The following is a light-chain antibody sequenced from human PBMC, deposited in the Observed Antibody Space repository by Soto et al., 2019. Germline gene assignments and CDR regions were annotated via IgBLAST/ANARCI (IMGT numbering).Light chain of an antibody. Sequence: QSALTQPASVSGSPGQSITISRTGTSSDVGSYNLVSWYQQHLGKAPNLMFYEGSKRPSGVSNRFSGSKSGNTASLTISGLQAEDEADYYCCSYAGSYVFGTGTKVTVL. CDR3: CSYAGSYV. CDR1: SSDVGSYNL. CDR2: EGS. J-gene: IGLJ1*01. V-gene: IGLV2-23*01.